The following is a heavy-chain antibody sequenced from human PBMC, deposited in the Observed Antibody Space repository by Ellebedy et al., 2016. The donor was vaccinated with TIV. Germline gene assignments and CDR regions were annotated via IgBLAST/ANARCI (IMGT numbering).Heavy chain of an antibody. CDR1: GFTFSSYS. V-gene: IGHV3-21*01. CDR2: ISSSSYI. Sequence: GESLKISCAASGFTFSSYSMNWVRQAPGKGLEWVSSISSSSYIYYADSVKGRFTISRDNAKNSLYLQMNTLGGEDTAVYYCSTVEWYRSDYWGQGTLVTVSS. D-gene: IGHD3-3*01. J-gene: IGHJ4*02. CDR3: STVEWYRSDY.